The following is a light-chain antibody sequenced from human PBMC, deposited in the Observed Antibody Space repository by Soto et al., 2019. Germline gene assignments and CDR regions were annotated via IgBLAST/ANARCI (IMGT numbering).Light chain of an antibody. CDR2: GAS. CDR1: QSVSSD. J-gene: IGKJ4*01. CDR3: QQYNNWPLT. Sequence: EIVLPQSPATLSVSPGDRATLSCRASQSVSSDLAWFQQKPGQAPRLLIYGASTRATGIPARFSGSGSVTEFTLTISSRQSEDFAIYYCQQYNNWPLTFGGGTKVEIK. V-gene: IGKV3-15*01.